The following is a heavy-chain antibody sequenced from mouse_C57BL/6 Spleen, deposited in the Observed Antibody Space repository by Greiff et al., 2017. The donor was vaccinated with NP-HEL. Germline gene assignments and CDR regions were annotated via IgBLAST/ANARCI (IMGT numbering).Heavy chain of an antibody. CDR1: GYTFTSYD. J-gene: IGHJ3*01. V-gene: IGHV1-85*01. Sequence: QVQLQQSGPELVKPGASVKLSCKASGYTFTSYDINWVKQRPGQGLEWIGWIYPRDGSTKYNEKFKGKATLTVDTSTSTAYMELHSLTSEDSAVYFSARRDSCYGNPAWFAYWGQGTLVTVSA. CDR3: ARRDSCYGNPAWFAY. D-gene: IGHD2-1*01. CDR2: IYPRDGST.